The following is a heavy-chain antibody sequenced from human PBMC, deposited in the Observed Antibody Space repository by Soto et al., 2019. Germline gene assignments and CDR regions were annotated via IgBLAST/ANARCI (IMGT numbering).Heavy chain of an antibody. J-gene: IGHJ3*02. CDR3: ARVATPGTIVFRFLEVDFWDPNAFDI. CDR1: GFTFSSYW. Sequence: EVQLVESGGGVVQPGGSLRLSCAASGFTFSSYWMSWVRQAAGTGLEWVSNIKQDGSEKYDVDSVKGRCTISRDNAKNSLYVEMSSRSAVVTAVYYCARVATPGTIVFRFLEVDFWDPNAFDIWGKGTMVTFSS. CDR2: IKQDGSEK. V-gene: IGHV3-7*01. D-gene: IGHD3-3*01.